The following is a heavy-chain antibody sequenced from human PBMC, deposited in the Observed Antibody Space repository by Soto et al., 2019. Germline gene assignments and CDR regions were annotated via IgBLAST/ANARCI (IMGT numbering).Heavy chain of an antibody. Sequence: SQTLSLTCAISGDSVSSNSAAWNWIRQSPSRGLEWLGRTYYRSKLYNDYAVSVKSRITINPDTSKNQFSLQLNSVTPEDTAVYYCARAVGYYYDSSGYYSYDAFDTSGQGTMVTVSS. V-gene: IGHV6-1*01. CDR2: TYYRSKLYN. CDR3: ARAVGYYYDSSGYYSYDAFDT. CDR1: GDSVSSNSAA. D-gene: IGHD3-22*01. J-gene: IGHJ3*02.